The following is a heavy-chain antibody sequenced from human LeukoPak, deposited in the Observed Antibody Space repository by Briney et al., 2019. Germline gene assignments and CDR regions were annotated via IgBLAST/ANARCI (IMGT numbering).Heavy chain of an antibody. Sequence: SETLSLTCTVSGGSISSSSYYWGWIRQPPGKGLEWIGSIYYSGSTYYNPSLKSRVTISVDTSKNQFSLKLSSVTAADTAVYYCARDSGRSGYSGYAILGEAFDIWGQGTMVTVSS. CDR1: GGSISSSSYY. V-gene: IGHV4-39*02. J-gene: IGHJ3*02. CDR3: ARDSGRSGYSGYAILGEAFDI. D-gene: IGHD5-12*01. CDR2: IYYSGST.